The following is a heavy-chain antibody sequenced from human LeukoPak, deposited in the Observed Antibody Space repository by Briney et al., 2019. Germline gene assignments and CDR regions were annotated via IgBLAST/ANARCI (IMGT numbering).Heavy chain of an antibody. CDR3: ARGRYCSADICSGGDAFDI. CDR1: GGSINNYY. D-gene: IGHD2-15*01. CDR2: IYTRGST. Sequence: SETLSLTCTVSGGSINNYYWSWIRQPAGKGLEWIGRIYTRGSTNYNSSLKSRVTMSVDTSKNQFSLKLSSVTAADTAVYYCARGRYCSADICSGGDAFDIWGQGTMVSVSS. V-gene: IGHV4-4*07. J-gene: IGHJ3*02.